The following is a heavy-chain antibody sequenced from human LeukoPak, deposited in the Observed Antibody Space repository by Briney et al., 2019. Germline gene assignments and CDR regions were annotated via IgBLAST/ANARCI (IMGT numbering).Heavy chain of an antibody. CDR1: GFTFSSYT. D-gene: IGHD6-19*01. CDR2: ISSSSSYI. V-gene: IGHV3-21*01. Sequence: KPGGSLRLSCAASGFTFSSYTMNWVRQAPGKGLEWVSSISSSSSYIYYADPVKGRFTISRDNAKNSLYLQMNSLRAEDTAVYYCARALAVAGLDYWGQGTLVTVSS. J-gene: IGHJ4*02. CDR3: ARALAVAGLDY.